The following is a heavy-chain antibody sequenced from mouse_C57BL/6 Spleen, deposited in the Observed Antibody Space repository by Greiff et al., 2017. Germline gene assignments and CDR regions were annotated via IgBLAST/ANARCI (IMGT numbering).Heavy chain of an antibody. V-gene: IGHV1-64*01. CDR1: GYTFTSYW. Sequence: VQLQQPEAELVKPGASVKLSCKASGYTFTSYWMHWVKQRPGQGLEWIGMIHPNSGSTNYNEKFKSKATLTVDKSSSTAYMQLSSLTSEDSAVYYCASSNYVGAMDYWGQGTSVTVSS. CDR2: IHPNSGST. D-gene: IGHD2-5*01. J-gene: IGHJ4*01. CDR3: ASSNYVGAMDY.